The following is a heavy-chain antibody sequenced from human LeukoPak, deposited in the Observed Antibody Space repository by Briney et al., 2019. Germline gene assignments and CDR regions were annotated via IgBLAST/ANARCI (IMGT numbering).Heavy chain of an antibody. Sequence: GGSLRLSCAASGFTFSSYAMSWVRQAPGKGLEWVSGISGGGGSIYYADSVKGRFTISRDNSKNTLYLQMNSLRAEDTAVYYCARDRGADYYDSSGSWVGAFDIWGQGTMVAVSS. V-gene: IGHV3-23*01. CDR1: GFTFSSYA. J-gene: IGHJ3*02. D-gene: IGHD3-22*01. CDR2: ISGGGGSI. CDR3: ARDRGADYYDSSGSWVGAFDI.